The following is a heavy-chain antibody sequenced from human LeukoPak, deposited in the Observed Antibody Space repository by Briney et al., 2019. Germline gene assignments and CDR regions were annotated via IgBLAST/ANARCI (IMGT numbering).Heavy chain of an antibody. CDR1: GFTFSDYY. Sequence: GGSLRLSCAASGFTFSDYYMTWLRQAPGKGLEWAASINHNGNVNYYVDSVKGRFTISRDNAKNSLYLQMSNLRAEDTAVYFCARGGGLDVWGQGATVTVSS. CDR3: ARGGGLDV. J-gene: IGHJ6*02. D-gene: IGHD3-16*01. CDR2: INHNGNVN. V-gene: IGHV3-7*03.